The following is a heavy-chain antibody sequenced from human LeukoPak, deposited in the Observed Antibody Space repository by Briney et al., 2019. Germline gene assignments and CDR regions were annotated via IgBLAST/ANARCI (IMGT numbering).Heavy chain of an antibody. CDR1: GYTLTELS. D-gene: IGHD6-19*01. J-gene: IGHJ4*02. CDR3: ARYSQWLASDY. Sequence: ASVKVSCKVSGYTLTELSMHWVRQAPGQGLEWMGLISPSGGSTSYAQKFQGRVTMTSDTSTTTVYMELSSLRSKDTAVYYCARYSQWLASDYWGQGALVTVSS. V-gene: IGHV1-46*01. CDR2: ISPSGGST.